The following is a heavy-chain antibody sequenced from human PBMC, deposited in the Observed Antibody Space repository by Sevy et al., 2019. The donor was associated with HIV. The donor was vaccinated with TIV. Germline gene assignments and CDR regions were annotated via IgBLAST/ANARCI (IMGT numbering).Heavy chain of an antibody. CDR2: MNPNSGNT. Sequence: ASVKVSCKASGYTFTSYDINWVRQATGQGLEWMGWMNPNSGNTGYAQKFQGRVTMTRNTSISTAYMELSSLRSEDTDVYYCASDLTYYYDSSGEGAFDIWGQGTMVTVSS. V-gene: IGHV1-8*01. CDR1: GYTFTSYD. CDR3: ASDLTYYYDSSGEGAFDI. D-gene: IGHD3-22*01. J-gene: IGHJ3*02.